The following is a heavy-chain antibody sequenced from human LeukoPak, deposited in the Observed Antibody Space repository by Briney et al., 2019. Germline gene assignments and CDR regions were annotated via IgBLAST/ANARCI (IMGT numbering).Heavy chain of an antibody. D-gene: IGHD3-10*02. CDR2: INHSGST. Sequence: PSETLSLACAVYGGSFSGYYWSWIRQPPGKGLEWIGEINHSGSTNYNPSLKSRVTISVDTSKNQFSLKLSSVTAADTAVYYCARGLLFVYWGQGTLVTVSS. V-gene: IGHV4-34*01. CDR1: GGSFSGYY. CDR3: ARGLLFVY. J-gene: IGHJ4*02.